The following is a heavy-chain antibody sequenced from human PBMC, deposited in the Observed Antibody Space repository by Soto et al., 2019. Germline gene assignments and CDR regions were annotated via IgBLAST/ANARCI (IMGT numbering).Heavy chain of an antibody. CDR2: IWYDGSNT. J-gene: IGHJ4*02. CDR3: AKDGPFLTGYYTSYFDY. CDR1: GFIFSSFG. Sequence: PGGSLRLSCAASGFIFSSFGMHWVRQAPGKGLEWVAHIWYDGSNTYYADSVKGRFTISRDNSKNTLYLQMNSLRAEDTAVYYCAKDGPFLTGYYTSYFDYWGQGTLVTVSS. V-gene: IGHV3-30*02. D-gene: IGHD3-9*01.